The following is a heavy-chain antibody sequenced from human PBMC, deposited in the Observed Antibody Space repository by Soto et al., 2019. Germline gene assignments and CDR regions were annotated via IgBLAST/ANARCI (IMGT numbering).Heavy chain of an antibody. CDR2: TSYTGNT. CDR1: GGSVTSYH. Sequence: PSETLSLTCFVSGGSVTSYHWSWIRQFPGKGLEWIAYTSYTGNTNYNPSLQSRVTISLDTSKNQLSLKLTNMDPVDTATYSCAHSAIYTSTWFYFDQWGQGTLVTVSS. D-gene: IGHD6-13*01. V-gene: IGHV4-59*02. CDR3: AHSAIYTSTWFYFDQ. J-gene: IGHJ4*02.